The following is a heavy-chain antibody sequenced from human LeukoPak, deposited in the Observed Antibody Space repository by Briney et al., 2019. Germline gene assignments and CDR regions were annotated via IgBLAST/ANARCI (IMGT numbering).Heavy chain of an antibody. CDR2: IYYSGSI. V-gene: IGHV4-59*01. D-gene: IGHD1-1*01. CDR3: ARGGYNWALFDY. J-gene: IGHJ4*02. CDR1: GGSISSYY. Sequence: SSETLSLTCTVSGGSISSYYWSWIRQPPGKGLEWIGYIYYSGSINYNPSLKSRVTISVDTSKNQFSLKLSSVTAADTAVYYCARGGYNWALFDYWGQGTLVTVSS.